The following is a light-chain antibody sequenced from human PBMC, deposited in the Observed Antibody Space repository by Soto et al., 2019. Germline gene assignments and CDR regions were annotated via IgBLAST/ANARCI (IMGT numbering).Light chain of an antibody. CDR2: EVN. J-gene: IGLJ2*01. CDR1: SSDVGGYNY. CDR3: TSYTISNTPLI. V-gene: IGLV2-14*01. Sequence: QSALTQPASVSGSPGQSITISCTGTSSDVGGYNYVSWYQQHPGKAPKVMIYEVNNRPSGVSNRFSGSKSGNTASLTISGLQAEDEADYYCTSYTISNTPLIFGGGTKLTVL.